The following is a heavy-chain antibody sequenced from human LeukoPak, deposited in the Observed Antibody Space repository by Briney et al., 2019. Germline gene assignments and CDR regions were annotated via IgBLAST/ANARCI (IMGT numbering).Heavy chain of an antibody. V-gene: IGHV1-46*01. CDR1: GYTFTSYY. D-gene: IGHD3-22*01. Sequence: ASVKVSCKASGYTFTSYYMHWVRQAPGQGLEWMGIINPRGGSTSYAQKFQGRVTMTRDTSTSTVYMELSRLRSEDTAVYYCARGSGRTMIVPQPFDYWGQGTLVSVSS. CDR3: ARGSGRTMIVPQPFDY. J-gene: IGHJ4*02. CDR2: INPRGGST.